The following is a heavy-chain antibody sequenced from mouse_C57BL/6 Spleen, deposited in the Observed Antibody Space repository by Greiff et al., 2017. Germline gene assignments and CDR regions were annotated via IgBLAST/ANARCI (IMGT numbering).Heavy chain of an antibody. V-gene: IGHV5-4*01. CDR3: ATYINYVFAY. Sequence: EVHLVESGGGLVKPGGSLKLSCAASGFTFSSYAMSWVRQTPEKRLEWVATFSDGGSYTYYPDNVKGRFTISRDNAKNNLYLQMSQLKSEDTAMYYCATYINYVFAYWGQGTLVTVSA. J-gene: IGHJ3*01. CDR2: FSDGGSYT. D-gene: IGHD2-5*01. CDR1: GFTFSSYA.